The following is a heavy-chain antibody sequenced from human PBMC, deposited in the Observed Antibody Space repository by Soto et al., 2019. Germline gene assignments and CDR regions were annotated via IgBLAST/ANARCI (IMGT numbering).Heavy chain of an antibody. CDR2: IWYDGSNK. D-gene: IGHD6-19*01. CDR1: GFTFSSYG. CDR3: ARHSRSSGWPVDY. J-gene: IGHJ4*02. V-gene: IGHV3-33*01. Sequence: GGSLRLSCAASGFTFSSYGMHWVRQAPGKGLEWVAVIWYDGSNKYYADSVKGRFTISRDNSKNTLYLQMNSLRAEDTAVYYCARHSRSSGWPVDYWGQGTLVTVSS.